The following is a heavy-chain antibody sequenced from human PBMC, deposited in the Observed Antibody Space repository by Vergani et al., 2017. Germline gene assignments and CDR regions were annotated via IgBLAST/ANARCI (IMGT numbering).Heavy chain of an antibody. Sequence: EVQLLESGGGLVQPGGSLRLSCAASGFTFSSYAMSWVRQAPGKGLEWVSAISGSGGSTYYADSVKGRLTISRDNSKNTLYLQMNSLRAEDTAVYYCATPPYYYDSSGHYFDYWGQGTLVTVSS. V-gene: IGHV3-23*01. D-gene: IGHD3-22*01. CDR1: GFTFSSYA. CDR3: ATPPYYYDSSGHYFDY. CDR2: ISGSGGST. J-gene: IGHJ4*02.